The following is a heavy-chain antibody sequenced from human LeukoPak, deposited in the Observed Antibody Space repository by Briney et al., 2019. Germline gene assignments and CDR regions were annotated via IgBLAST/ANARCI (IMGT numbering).Heavy chain of an antibody. CDR1: GYTFTSYY. CDR3: ASGSYYYDSSGLDY. D-gene: IGHD3-22*01. J-gene: IGHJ4*02. V-gene: IGHV1-46*01. Sequence: ASVQVSCTASGYTFTSYYIHWVRQAPGQGLEWMGIINLSGDITNYAQKFQGRVTMTRDTSTNTVYMELSSLRCEDTAVYYCASGSYYYDSSGLDYWGQGTLVTVSS. CDR2: INLSGDIT.